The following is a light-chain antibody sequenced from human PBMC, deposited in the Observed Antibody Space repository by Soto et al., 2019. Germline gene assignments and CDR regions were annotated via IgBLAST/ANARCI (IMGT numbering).Light chain of an antibody. CDR3: QQYNNWPRT. CDR1: RSVSSSD. V-gene: IGKV3-20*01. CDR2: GAS. Sequence: VLTQSPGTLSLPPGERATLFCRAGRSVSSSDLAWYQQKPDQAPRLLIYGASSRATGIPDRFSGSGSGTEFTLTISSLQSEDFAVYYCQQYNNWPRTFGQGTKVDIK. J-gene: IGKJ1*01.